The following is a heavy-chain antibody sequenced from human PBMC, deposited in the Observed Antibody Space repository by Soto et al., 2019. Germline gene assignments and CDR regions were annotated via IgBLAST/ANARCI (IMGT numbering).Heavy chain of an antibody. V-gene: IGHV3-30*18. Sequence: QVQLVESGGGVVQPGRSLRLSCAASGFTFSNYGMHWVRQAPGKGLEWVALISYDGNDQYYAESVKGRFTISRDNSKNTLFLQMNSLRPEDTAVYYCAKCPSRYYYGMDVWGQGTTVTVSS. D-gene: IGHD6-6*01. J-gene: IGHJ6*02. CDR3: AKCPSRYYYGMDV. CDR1: GFTFSNYG. CDR2: ISYDGNDQ.